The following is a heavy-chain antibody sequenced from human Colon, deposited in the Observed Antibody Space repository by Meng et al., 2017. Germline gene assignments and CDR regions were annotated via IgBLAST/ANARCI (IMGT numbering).Heavy chain of an antibody. D-gene: IGHD5-12*01. Sequence: GGPLRLSCAASGFSFSSYSMNWVRQTPGKGLEWVSLISSSLSHIYYADSVKGRFTISRDNAKNSVYLQMNSLRAEDTAVYYCARDHVVATTVGDWYFDLWGRGTLVTVSS. CDR2: ISSSLSHI. V-gene: IGHV3-21*01. CDR1: GFSFSSYS. CDR3: ARDHVVATTVGDWYFDL. J-gene: IGHJ2*01.